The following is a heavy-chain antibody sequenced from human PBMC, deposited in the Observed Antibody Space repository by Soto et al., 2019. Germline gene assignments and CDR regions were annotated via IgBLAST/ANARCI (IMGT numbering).Heavy chain of an antibody. J-gene: IGHJ6*02. Sequence: WGSLRLSCAASGFTFSSYAMSWVRRAPGKGLEWVSAISGSGGSTYYADSVKGRFTISRDNSKNTLYLQMNSLRAEDTAVYYCAKGLYSDYGPEYYYGMDVWGQGTTVTVYS. CDR2: ISGSGGST. V-gene: IGHV3-23*01. CDR3: AKGLYSDYGPEYYYGMDV. D-gene: IGHD4-17*01. CDR1: GFTFSSYA.